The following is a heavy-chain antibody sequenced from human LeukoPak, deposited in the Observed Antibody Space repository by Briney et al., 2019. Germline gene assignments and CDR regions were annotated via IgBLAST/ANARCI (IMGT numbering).Heavy chain of an antibody. J-gene: IGHJ3*02. CDR1: GFTFTSYT. CDR3: ARSLIADGAFDI. CDR2: ISSSGSYI. D-gene: IGHD2-21*01. Sequence: KTGGSLRLSCAASGFTFTSYTMNWVRQAPGKGLEWVSDISSSGSYIDYADSVKGRFTISRDNAKNSLFLHMNSLRAEDTAVYYCARSLIADGAFDIRGQGTMVTVSS. V-gene: IGHV3-21*01.